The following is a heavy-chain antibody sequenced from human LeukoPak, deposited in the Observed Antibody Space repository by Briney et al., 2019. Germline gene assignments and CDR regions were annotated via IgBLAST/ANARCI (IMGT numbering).Heavy chain of an antibody. D-gene: IGHD6-6*01. V-gene: IGHV3-48*01. CDR1: GFSFSSYP. Sequence: GGSLRLSCVASGFSFSSYPMNWVRQAPGKGLEWVSHINSDTNITPYTASVSGRFTISRDNAKNSLYLQMNSLRAEDTAVYYCARAPIAARWVYFDYWGQGTLVTVSS. J-gene: IGHJ4*02. CDR3: ARAPIAARWVYFDY. CDR2: INSDTNIT.